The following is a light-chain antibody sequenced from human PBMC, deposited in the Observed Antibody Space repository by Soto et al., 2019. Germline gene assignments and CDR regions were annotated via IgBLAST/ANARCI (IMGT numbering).Light chain of an antibody. V-gene: IGLV2-14*01. CDR3: SSYTSSGTLV. CDR1: SSDVGGYNY. J-gene: IGLJ2*01. CDR2: EVS. Sequence: QSALTQPASVSGSPGQSITISCTGTSSDVGGYNYVSWYQQHPGKAPKLVIYEVSNRPSGVSIRFSGSKSGNTASLTISGLQAEDEADYYCSSYTSSGTLVFGGGTKLTVL.